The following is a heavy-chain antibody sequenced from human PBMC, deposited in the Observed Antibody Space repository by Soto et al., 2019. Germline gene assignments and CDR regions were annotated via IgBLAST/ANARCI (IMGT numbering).Heavy chain of an antibody. J-gene: IGHJ4*02. Sequence: GGSLRLSCAASGFTFSSYWMHWVRQAPGKGLVWVSRINSDGSSTSYADSVKGRFTISRDNAKNTLYLQMNSLRAEDTAVYYCACITHHRNWNPLDYWGQGTLVTVSS. D-gene: IGHD1-1*01. CDR1: GFTFSSYW. V-gene: IGHV3-74*01. CDR3: ACITHHRNWNPLDY. CDR2: INSDGSST.